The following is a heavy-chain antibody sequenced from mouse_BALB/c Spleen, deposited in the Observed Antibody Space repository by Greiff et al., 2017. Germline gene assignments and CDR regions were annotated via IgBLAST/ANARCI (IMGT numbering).Heavy chain of an antibody. D-gene: IGHD1-1*01. V-gene: IGHV3-8*02. CDR3: ARGITTVGAMDY. CDR1: GDSITSGY. CDR2: ISYSGST. J-gene: IGHJ4*01. Sequence: EVKLVESGPSLVKPSQTLSLTCSVTGDSITSGYWNWIRKFPGNKLEYMGYISYSGSTYYNPSLKSRISITRDTSKNQYYLQLNSVTTEDTATYYCARGITTVGAMDYWGQGTSVTVSS.